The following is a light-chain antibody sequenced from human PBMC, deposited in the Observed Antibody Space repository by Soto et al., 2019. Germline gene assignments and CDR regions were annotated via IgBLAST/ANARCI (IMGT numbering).Light chain of an antibody. CDR2: GAS. Sequence: NVLKQSPGTLSLTPGERATLSCRASQSVSNYLAWSQQKPGQAPRLLIYGASSRATGIPDRFSGSGSGTDFTLTISRLEPEDFAVYYCQQYGSSPSITFGQGTRLEI. J-gene: IGKJ5*01. CDR1: QSVSNY. CDR3: QQYGSSPSIT. V-gene: IGKV3-20*01.